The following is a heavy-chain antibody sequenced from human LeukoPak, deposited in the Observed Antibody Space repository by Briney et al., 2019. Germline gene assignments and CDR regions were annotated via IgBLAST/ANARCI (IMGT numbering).Heavy chain of an antibody. CDR1: GFTFSSYG. V-gene: IGHV3-30*03. CDR3: ARDILSITGSGSYSDY. CDR2: ISNDGSNK. D-gene: IGHD3-10*01. J-gene: IGHJ4*02. Sequence: GGSLRLSCAASGFTFSSYGMQWFRQAPDKGLEWVAAISNDGSNKYYADSVKGRFTISRDNAKNSLYLQMNSQRAEDTAVYYCARDILSITGSGSYSDYWGQGTLVTVSS.